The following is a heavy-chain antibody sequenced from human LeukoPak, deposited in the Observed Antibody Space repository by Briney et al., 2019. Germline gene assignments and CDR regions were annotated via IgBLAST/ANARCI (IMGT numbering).Heavy chain of an antibody. D-gene: IGHD2-2*01. CDR3: AKDIGCSSTSCYPPSFYYYGMDV. Sequence: PGGSLRLSCAASGFTFDDYAMHWVRQAPGKGLGWVSGISWNSGSIGYADSVKGRFTISRDNAKNSLYLQMNSLRAEDTALYYCAKDIGCSSTSCYPPSFYYYGMDVWGQGTTVTVSS. J-gene: IGHJ6*02. CDR1: GFTFDDYA. CDR2: ISWNSGSI. V-gene: IGHV3-9*01.